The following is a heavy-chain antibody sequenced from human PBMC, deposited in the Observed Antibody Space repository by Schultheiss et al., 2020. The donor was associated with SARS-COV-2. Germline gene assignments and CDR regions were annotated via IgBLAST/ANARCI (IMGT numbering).Heavy chain of an antibody. CDR1: GGSFSSYY. Sequence: SETLSLTCAVYGGSFSSYYWSWIRQPPGKGLEWIGYIYYSGSTNYNPSLKSRVTISVDTSKNQFSLKLSSVTAADTAVYYCARQPGDYVHFYYYYYMDVWGKGTTVTVSS. J-gene: IGHJ6*03. D-gene: IGHD4-17*01. V-gene: IGHV4-59*01. CDR2: IYYSGST. CDR3: ARQPGDYVHFYYYYYMDV.